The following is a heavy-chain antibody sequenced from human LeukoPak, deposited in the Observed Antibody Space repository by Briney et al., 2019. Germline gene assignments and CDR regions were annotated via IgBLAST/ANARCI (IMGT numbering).Heavy chain of an antibody. Sequence: SEALSLTCTVSGGSISSYYWSWIRQPPGKGLEWIGYIYYSGSTNYNPSLKSRVTISVNTSKNQFSLKLSSVTAADTAVYYCASAVAGTFFDYWGQGTLVTVSS. V-gene: IGHV4-59*01. CDR3: ASAVAGTFFDY. D-gene: IGHD6-19*01. J-gene: IGHJ4*02. CDR2: IYYSGST. CDR1: GGSISSYY.